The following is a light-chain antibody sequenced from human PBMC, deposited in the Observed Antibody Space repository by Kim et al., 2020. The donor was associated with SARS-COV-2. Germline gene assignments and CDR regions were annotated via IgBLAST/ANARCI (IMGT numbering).Light chain of an antibody. Sequence: SYELTQPPSVSVSPGQTASINCSGEKLGDKYACWYLQKPGQSPVLVIYQDNKRPSGIPERFSGSNSGNTATLTISGTQATDEADYYCQAWYSSTVLFGGG. CDR2: QDN. J-gene: IGLJ2*01. CDR1: KLGDKY. V-gene: IGLV3-1*01. CDR3: QAWYSSTVL.